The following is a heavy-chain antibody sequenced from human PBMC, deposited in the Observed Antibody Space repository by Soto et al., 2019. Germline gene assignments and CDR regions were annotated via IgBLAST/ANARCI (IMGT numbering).Heavy chain of an antibody. CDR2: SSGSGGNI. CDR3: ATQDFRGTTGTT. J-gene: IGHJ4*02. Sequence: WWSLRLSCSASVFTFSRYAMGWFRQAPGKGLEWVSVSSGSGGNIHYADSVKGRFTISRDNSKNTLYLQMNSLRVEDTAVYNCATQDFRGTTGTTWGQGTLVTVSS. V-gene: IGHV3-23*01. D-gene: IGHD1-1*01. CDR1: VFTFSRYA.